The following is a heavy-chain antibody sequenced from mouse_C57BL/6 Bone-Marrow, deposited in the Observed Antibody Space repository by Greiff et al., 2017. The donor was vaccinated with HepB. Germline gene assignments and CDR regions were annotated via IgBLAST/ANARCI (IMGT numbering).Heavy chain of an antibody. V-gene: IGHV1-81*01. J-gene: IGHJ3*01. CDR3: ANDDPFAY. Sequence: QVQLQESGAELARPGASVKLSCKASGYTFTSYGISWVKQRTGQGLEWIGEIYPRSGNTYYNEKFKGKATLTADKSSSTAYMELRSLTSEDSAVYFCANDDPFAYWGQGTLVTVSA. CDR2: IYPRSGNT. CDR1: GYTFTSYG.